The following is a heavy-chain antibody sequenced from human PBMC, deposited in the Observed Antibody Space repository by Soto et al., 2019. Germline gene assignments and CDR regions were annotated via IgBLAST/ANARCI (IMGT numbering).Heavy chain of an antibody. V-gene: IGHV4-38-2*01. J-gene: IGHJ3*01. D-gene: IGHD2-15*01. CDR3: ARARWYDAFDV. CDR1: GSFIHRGIY. CDR2: IFHGGNT. Sequence: SETLSLTCAVSGSFIHRGIYCCWVRKPPGKGLEWIGSIFHGGNTYYNPSLKSRVTISVDMSKNQFSLKLNSVTAADTAVYYCARARWYDAFDVWGQGTVVTVS.